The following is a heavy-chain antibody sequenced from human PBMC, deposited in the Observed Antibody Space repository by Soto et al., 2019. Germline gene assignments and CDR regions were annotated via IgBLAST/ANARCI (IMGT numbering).Heavy chain of an antibody. CDR2: IYYSGST. Sequence: LSLTCTVSGGSISSYYWSWIRQPPGKGLEWIGYIYYSGSTNYNPSLKSRVTISVDTSKNQFSLKLSTVTAADTAVYYCATIPFSGSYVFLDYWGQGTLVTVSS. CDR3: ATIPFSGSYVFLDY. CDR1: GGSISSYY. D-gene: IGHD1-26*01. V-gene: IGHV4-59*08. J-gene: IGHJ4*02.